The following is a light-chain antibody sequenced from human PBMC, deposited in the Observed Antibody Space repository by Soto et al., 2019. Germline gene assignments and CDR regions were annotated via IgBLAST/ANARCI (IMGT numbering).Light chain of an antibody. V-gene: IGKV1-33*01. CDR2: DAS. J-gene: IGKJ4*01. Sequence: DIQMTQSPSSLSASVGVRVTITCQASQDISNYLNWYQQKPGKAHKLLIYDASNLETGVPSRFSGSGSGTDFTFTISSLQPEDIATYYCQQYDNLPLTFGGGTKVEIK. CDR1: QDISNY. CDR3: QQYDNLPLT.